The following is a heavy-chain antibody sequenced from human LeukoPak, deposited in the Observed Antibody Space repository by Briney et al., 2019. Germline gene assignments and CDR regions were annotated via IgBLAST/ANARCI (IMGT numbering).Heavy chain of an antibody. CDR1: GFTFSTCW. J-gene: IGHJ4*02. Sequence: QPGGSLRLSCAASGFTFSTCWMSWVRQAPGKGLEWVANIKEDGREKYYGDSVKGRFTISRDNAKNSLYLQMNSLRAEDTAVYYCARDSSGYQWGQGTLVTVSS. CDR3: ARDSSGYQ. V-gene: IGHV3-7*01. CDR2: IKEDGREK. D-gene: IGHD3-22*01.